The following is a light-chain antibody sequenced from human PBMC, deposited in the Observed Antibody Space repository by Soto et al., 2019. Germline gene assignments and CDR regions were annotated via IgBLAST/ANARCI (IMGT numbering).Light chain of an antibody. CDR2: GAS. Sequence: AMTQSPATLSVSPGDRATLSCRASQSVRINLAWYQQRPGQAPRLLIYGASTRATGTPARFSGSGSDTDFTLTISSLQSEDSAVYYCQQYNNWPPITFGQGTRLEIK. CDR3: QQYNNWPPIT. CDR1: QSVRIN. J-gene: IGKJ5*01. V-gene: IGKV3-15*01.